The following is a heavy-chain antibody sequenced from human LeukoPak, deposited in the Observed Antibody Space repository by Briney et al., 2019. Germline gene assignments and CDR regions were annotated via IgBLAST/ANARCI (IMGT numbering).Heavy chain of an antibody. V-gene: IGHV5-51*01. CDR3: ARLLKMGATNSPFDY. CDR2: IYPGDSDT. J-gene: IGHJ4*02. D-gene: IGHD1-26*01. CDR1: GYSFSKYW. Sequence: RGESLKISCQGSGYSFSKYWIAWVRQMPGKGLEWMGIIYPGDSDTRYTPSFQGQVTISADKSISTAYLQWSSLKASDTAMFYCARLLKMGATNSPFDYWGQGTLVTVSS.